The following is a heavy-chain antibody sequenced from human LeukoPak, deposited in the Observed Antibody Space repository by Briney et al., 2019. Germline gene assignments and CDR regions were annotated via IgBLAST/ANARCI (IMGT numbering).Heavy chain of an antibody. Sequence: GGSLRLSCAASGFTFSSYAMSWVRQAPGKGLEWVSAISGSGGSSYYADSVKGRFTISRDSSKNTLYLQMNSLRAEDTAVYYCAKDGSGDLIDYWGQGTLVSVSS. CDR2: ISGSGGSS. CDR3: AKDGSGDLIDY. J-gene: IGHJ4*02. V-gene: IGHV3-23*01. D-gene: IGHD2-15*01. CDR1: GFTFSSYA.